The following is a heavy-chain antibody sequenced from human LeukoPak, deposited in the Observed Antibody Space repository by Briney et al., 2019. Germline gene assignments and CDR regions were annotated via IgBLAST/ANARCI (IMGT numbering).Heavy chain of an antibody. Sequence: SVKVSCKASGGTFSSYAISWVRQAPGQGLEWMGRIIPILGIANYAQKFQGRVTITADKSTSTAYMELSSLRSEDTAVYYCARDRDPEGTGTQSRNPGYWGQGTLVTVSS. J-gene: IGHJ4*02. CDR3: ARDRDPEGTGTQSRNPGY. CDR1: GGTFSSYA. D-gene: IGHD1-1*01. V-gene: IGHV1-69*04. CDR2: IIPILGIA.